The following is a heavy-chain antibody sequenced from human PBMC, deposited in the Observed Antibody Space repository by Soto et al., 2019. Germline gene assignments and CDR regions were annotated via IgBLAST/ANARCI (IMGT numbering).Heavy chain of an antibody. V-gene: IGHV1-18*01. Sequence: QVQLVQSGAEVKKPGASVKVSCTASGYTLNTYGIPWVRQAPGQGLEWMGWISANNDHTNYTQKLQGRVTMTTDTSTSTAYMELRSLTSDDTAVYYCARGTYFDYWGQGTLVTVSS. J-gene: IGHJ4*02. CDR3: ARGTYFDY. CDR1: GYTLNTYG. CDR2: ISANNDHT.